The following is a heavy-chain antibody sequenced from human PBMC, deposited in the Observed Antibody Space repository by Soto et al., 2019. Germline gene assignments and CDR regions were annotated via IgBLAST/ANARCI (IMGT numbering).Heavy chain of an antibody. CDR3: ARRSYCSGGSCYPSSWYFDR. CDR2: MNPNSGNT. D-gene: IGHD2-15*01. CDR1: GYTFTSYD. Sequence: ASVKVSCKASGYTFTSYDINWVRQATGQGLEWMGWMNPNSGNTGYAQKFQGRVTMTRNTSISTAYMELSSLRSEDTAVYYCARRSYCSGGSCYPSSWYFDRWGRGTLVTVSS. V-gene: IGHV1-8*01. J-gene: IGHJ2*01.